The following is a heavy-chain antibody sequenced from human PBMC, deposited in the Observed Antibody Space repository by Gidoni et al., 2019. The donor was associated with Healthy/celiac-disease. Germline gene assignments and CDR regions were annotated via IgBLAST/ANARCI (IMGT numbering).Heavy chain of an antibody. D-gene: IGHD3-3*01. CDR2: IYDSGIT. Sequence: QVQLQESGPGLVKPSQTLSLTCTVSGGSLRSGGYYWRWIRQHPGKGLVWVGYIYDSGITYYNPSLKSRVTISVDTSKNQFSLKLSSVTAADTAVYYCARGRFLEWFRLVDYWGQGTLVTVSS. V-gene: IGHV4-31*03. J-gene: IGHJ4*02. CDR3: ARGRFLEWFRLVDY. CDR1: GGSLRSGGYY.